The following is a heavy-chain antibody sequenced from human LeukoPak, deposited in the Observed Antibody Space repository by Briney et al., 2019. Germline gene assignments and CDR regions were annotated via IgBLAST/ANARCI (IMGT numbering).Heavy chain of an antibody. CDR2: VSTGSNYI. J-gene: IGHJ4*02. CDR3: ARARGYSYGLDY. D-gene: IGHD5-18*01. CDR1: GFTFSSYS. Sequence: PGGSLRLSCTASGFTFSSYSLNWVRQAPGKGLEWVSSVSTGSNYIYYADSVKGRFTISRDNDKNSLFLQMNSLRAEDTAVYYCARARGYSYGLDYWGQGTLVTVSS. V-gene: IGHV3-21*01.